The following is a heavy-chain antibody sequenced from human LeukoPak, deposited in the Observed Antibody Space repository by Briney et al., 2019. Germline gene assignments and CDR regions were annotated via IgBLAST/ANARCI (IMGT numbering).Heavy chain of an antibody. J-gene: IGHJ4*02. CDR2: IYSVDTT. Sequence: GGSLRLSSAASGFTVSSNYMSWVRQAPGKGLEWVSVIYSVDTTYYADSVRGRFTISRDNSKNTLSLQMNSLRVEDTAVYYCARMATIIDYFDYWGQGILVTVSS. V-gene: IGHV3-66*01. D-gene: IGHD5-24*01. CDR3: ARMATIIDYFDY. CDR1: GFTVSSNY.